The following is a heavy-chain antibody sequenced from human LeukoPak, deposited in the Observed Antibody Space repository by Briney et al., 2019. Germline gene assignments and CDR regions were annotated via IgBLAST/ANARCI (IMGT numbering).Heavy chain of an antibody. J-gene: IGHJ5*02. CDR1: GYSFPNYW. V-gene: IGHV5-51*01. D-gene: IGHD2-2*02. CDR3: ARAPYAYTSSATLGSYNWFDP. Sequence: GESLKISCKGSGYSFPNYWIGWVRQMPGTGLEWMGIIYPSDSHTRYSPSFQDQVTISVDKSISTAYLQWSSLKASDTAMYSCARAPYAYTSSATLGSYNWFDPWGQGSLVTVSS. CDR2: IYPSDSHT.